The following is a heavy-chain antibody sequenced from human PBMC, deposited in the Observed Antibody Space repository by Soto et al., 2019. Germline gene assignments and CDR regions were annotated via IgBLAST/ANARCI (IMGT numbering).Heavy chain of an antibody. CDR1: GCSISSYY. D-gene: IGHD4-17*01. CDR3: ARIRRYGDRIYYFDY. J-gene: IGHJ4*02. Sequence: SETLSLTCTVSGCSISSYYWSWIRQPPGKGLEWIGYIYYSGSTNYNPSLKSRVTISVDTSKNQFSLKLSSVTAADTAVYYCARIRRYGDRIYYFDYWGQGTLVTVSS. V-gene: IGHV4-59*01. CDR2: IYYSGST.